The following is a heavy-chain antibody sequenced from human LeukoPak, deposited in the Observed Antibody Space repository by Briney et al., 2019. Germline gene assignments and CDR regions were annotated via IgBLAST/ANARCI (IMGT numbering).Heavy chain of an antibody. J-gene: IGHJ6*03. Sequence: ASVKVSCKASGYTFTSYDISWVRQAPGQGLEWMGWISAYNGNTNYAQKLQGRVTMTTDTSTSTAYMELRSLRSDDTAVYYCARDCSYGSGSYYYMDVWGKGTTVTVSS. V-gene: IGHV1-18*01. CDR2: ISAYNGNT. CDR3: ARDCSYGSGSYYYMDV. D-gene: IGHD3-10*01. CDR1: GYTFTSYD.